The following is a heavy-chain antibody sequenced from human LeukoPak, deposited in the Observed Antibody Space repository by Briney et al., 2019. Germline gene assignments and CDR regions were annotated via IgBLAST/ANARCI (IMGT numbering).Heavy chain of an antibody. CDR2: ISSSGSYI. CDR3: ARDGLPDSSGYYFDY. J-gene: IGHJ4*02. D-gene: IGHD3-22*01. Sequence: GGSLRLSCAASAFTFSSYSMNWVRQAPGKGLEWVSSISSSGSYIYYADSVKGRFTISRDNAKNSLYLQMNSLRAEDTAVYYCARDGLPDSSGYYFDYWGQGTLVTVSS. V-gene: IGHV3-21*01. CDR1: AFTFSSYS.